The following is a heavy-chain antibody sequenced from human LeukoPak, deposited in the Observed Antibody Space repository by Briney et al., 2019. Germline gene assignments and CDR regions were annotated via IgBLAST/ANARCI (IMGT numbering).Heavy chain of an antibody. V-gene: IGHV3-74*01. J-gene: IGHJ4*02. CDR1: GFTFTNSW. Sequence: GGSLRLSCAASGFTFTNSWMHWVRQAPGKRLVWVSRINSDGSITNYADSVKGRFTISRDNAKNSLYLQMNSLRAEDTAVYYCVRGLRYTILGGDYFWGQGTLVTVSS. CDR2: INSDGSIT. D-gene: IGHD3-3*01. CDR3: VRGLRYTILGGDYF.